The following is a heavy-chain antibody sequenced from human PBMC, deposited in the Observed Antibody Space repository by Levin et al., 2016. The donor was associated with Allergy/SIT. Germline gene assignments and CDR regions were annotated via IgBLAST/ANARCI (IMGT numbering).Heavy chain of an antibody. D-gene: IGHD3-10*01. Sequence: GSLRLSCTVSGDSFTGSFWTWIRQSPGRGLEWIGEVNHVGSVTYNPSLKSRVTMSVDTSKNHFSLNLTSVTAADTAVYFCARVSWFGELRYYFGMDLWGQGTTVTVSS. CDR3: ARVSWFGELRYYFGMDL. V-gene: IGHV4-34*01. J-gene: IGHJ6*02. CDR1: GDSFTGSF. CDR2: VNHVGSV.